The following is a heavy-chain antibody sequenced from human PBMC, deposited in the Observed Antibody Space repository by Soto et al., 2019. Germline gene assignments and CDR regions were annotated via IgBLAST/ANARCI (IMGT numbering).Heavy chain of an antibody. D-gene: IGHD1-26*01. V-gene: IGHV3-74*01. Sequence: QAGGSLRLSCAASGFTFSSYWMHWVRQAPGKGLVWVSRINSDGSSTSYADSVKGRFTISRDNAKNTLYLQMNSLRAEDTAVYYCARVVVRSYYRLFDYWGQGTLVTVSS. J-gene: IGHJ4*02. CDR3: ARVVVRSYYRLFDY. CDR2: INSDGSST. CDR1: GFTFSSYW.